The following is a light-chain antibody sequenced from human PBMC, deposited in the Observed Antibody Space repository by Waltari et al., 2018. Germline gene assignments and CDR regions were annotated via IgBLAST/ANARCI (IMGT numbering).Light chain of an antibody. CDR2: SAS. Sequence: DIQMTQSPPSLAASIGDKVTITCRASQHVNTFLNWFQQKPGNAPKLLIYSASTLQTGVPSRFSGTGSVTDFTLTISGLQPEDVATYFCQQVSSLPLTFGGGTRVEI. CDR3: QQVSSLPLT. CDR1: QHVNTF. J-gene: IGKJ4*01. V-gene: IGKV1-39*01.